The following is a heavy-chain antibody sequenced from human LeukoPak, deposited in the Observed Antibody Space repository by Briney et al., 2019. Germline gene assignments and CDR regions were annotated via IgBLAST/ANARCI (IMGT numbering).Heavy chain of an antibody. D-gene: IGHD2-15*01. V-gene: IGHV4-39*07. CDR3: ARDHEDIVVVVAADY. J-gene: IGHJ4*02. CDR1: GGSISSSSYY. CDR2: IYYSGST. Sequence: SETLSLTCTVSGGSISSSSYYWGWIRQPPGKGLEWIGSIYYSGSTYYNPSLKSRVTISVDTSKNQFSLKLSSVTAAGTAVYYCARDHEDIVVVVAADYWGQGTLVTVSS.